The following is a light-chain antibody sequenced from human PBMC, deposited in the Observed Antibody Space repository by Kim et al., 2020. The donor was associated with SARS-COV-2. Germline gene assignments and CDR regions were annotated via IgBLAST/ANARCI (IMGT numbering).Light chain of an antibody. J-gene: IGLJ3*02. Sequence: ASVRPTVTLSSGKGSDAIAWHQQQQEKGRRYLMRLNSDGSNSKGDGTPDLFSGSTSGAGRYLTTSGLQSEDEADYYGQTGGIGLGVFGGGTQLTVL. CDR3: QTGGIGLGV. V-gene: IGLV4-69*01. CDR1: SGKGSDA. CDR2: LNSDGSN.